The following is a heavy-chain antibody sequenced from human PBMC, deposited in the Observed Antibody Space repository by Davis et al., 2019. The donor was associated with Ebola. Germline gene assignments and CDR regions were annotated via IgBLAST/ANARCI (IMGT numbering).Heavy chain of an antibody. CDR2: IRSKANSYAT. J-gene: IGHJ6*02. CDR3: AKAHPYCSSTSCYLDYYYGMDV. V-gene: IGHV3-73*01. Sequence: GGSLRLSCAASGFTFSGSAMHWVRQASGKGLEWVGRIRSKANSYATAYAASVKGRFTISRDDSKNTAYLQMNSLRAEDTAVYYCAKAHPYCSSTSCYLDYYYGMDVWGQGTTVTVSS. D-gene: IGHD2-2*01. CDR1: GFTFSGSA.